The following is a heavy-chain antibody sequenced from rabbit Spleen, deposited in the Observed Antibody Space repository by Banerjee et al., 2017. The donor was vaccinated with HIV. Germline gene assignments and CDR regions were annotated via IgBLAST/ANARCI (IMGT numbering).Heavy chain of an antibody. CDR3: VRDQDYTSAWGHWAKTNL. D-gene: IGHD4-1*01. CDR1: GFDFSYYG. J-gene: IGHJ4*01. Sequence: QELVESGGGLVQPGGSLKLSCKASGFDFSYYGVSWVRQAPGKGLEWIGYIDPILDSTYYASWVNGRSTISSHDAQNTLYLQLNSLTAADTATYFCVRDQDYTSAWGHWAKTNLWGQGTLVTVS. V-gene: IGHV1S7*01. CDR2: IDPILDST.